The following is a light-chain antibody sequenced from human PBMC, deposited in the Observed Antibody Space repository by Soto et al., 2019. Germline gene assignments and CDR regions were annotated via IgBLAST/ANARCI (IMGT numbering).Light chain of an antibody. V-gene: IGLV2-14*01. CDR1: SSDVGGYNY. CDR2: DVS. Sequence: QSALTQPASVSGSPGQSITISCTGSSSDVGGYNYVSWYQQHPGKAPKVMIYDVSNRPSGVSNRFSGSKSGNTASLTISGLQAEDEADYYCSSYTSSYSVVFGGGTQVTVL. J-gene: IGLJ2*01. CDR3: SSYTSSYSVV.